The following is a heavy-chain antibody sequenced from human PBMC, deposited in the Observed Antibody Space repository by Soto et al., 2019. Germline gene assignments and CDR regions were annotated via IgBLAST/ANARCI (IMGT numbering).Heavy chain of an antibody. CDR3: AREVVTETTLGYFDF. CDR2: IIPMFDTT. V-gene: IGHV1-69*06. J-gene: IGHJ4*02. D-gene: IGHD2-21*02. CDR1: GGSFSSDA. Sequence: QVHLVQSGPEVREPGSSMKVSCKASGGSFSSDAITWVRQAPGQGLEWIGEIIPMFDTTNYAPEFQGRVTITADTATTTVYMEVNRLTPDDTAVYYCAREVVTETTLGYFDFWGQGALVTVSS.